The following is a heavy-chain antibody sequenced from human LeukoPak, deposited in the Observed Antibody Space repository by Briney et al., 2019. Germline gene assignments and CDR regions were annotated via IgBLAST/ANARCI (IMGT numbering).Heavy chain of an antibody. Sequence: GGSLRLSCAASGFAFSTYSMHWLRQAPGKGLEWVSYIRSDSTIIHYADSVKGRFTMSRDNGKNSLYLQMNSLRPEDTAVYYCARNGALGDCSGGSCPLDYWGQGTLVSVSS. J-gene: IGHJ4*02. CDR3: ARNGALGDCSGGSCPLDY. CDR2: IRSDSTII. V-gene: IGHV3-48*01. D-gene: IGHD2-15*01. CDR1: GFAFSTYS.